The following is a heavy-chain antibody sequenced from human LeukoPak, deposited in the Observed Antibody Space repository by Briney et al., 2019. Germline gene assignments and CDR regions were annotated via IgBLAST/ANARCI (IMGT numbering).Heavy chain of an antibody. CDR2: IYYSGST. V-gene: IGHV4-59*01. CDR3: ASPRFGELSWFDP. Sequence: SETLSLTCTVSGGSISSYYWSWIRQPPGKGLEWIGYIYYSGSTNYNPSLKSRVTISVDTSKNQFSLKLSSVTAADTAVYYCASPRFGELSWFDPWGQGTLVTVSS. D-gene: IGHD3-10*01. J-gene: IGHJ5*02. CDR1: GGSISSYY.